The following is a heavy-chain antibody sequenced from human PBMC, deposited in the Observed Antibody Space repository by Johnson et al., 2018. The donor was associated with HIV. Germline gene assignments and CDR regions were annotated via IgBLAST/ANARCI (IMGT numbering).Heavy chain of an antibody. D-gene: IGHD3-16*02. J-gene: IGHJ3*02. CDR3: AKYRYYVWGSYRQPLGNDEGLWAFDI. CDR1: GFTFSDYY. Sequence: QMQLVESGGGFVKPGGSLRLSCVASGFTFSDYYMSWIRQAPGKGLERVSYISSSGRIIYSADSMQGRFTHDRDNSQNTLYLQMHSLRAEDTAVYYCAKYRYYVWGSYRQPLGNDEGLWAFDIWGQGTMVTVSS. CDR2: ISSSGRII. V-gene: IGHV3-11*04.